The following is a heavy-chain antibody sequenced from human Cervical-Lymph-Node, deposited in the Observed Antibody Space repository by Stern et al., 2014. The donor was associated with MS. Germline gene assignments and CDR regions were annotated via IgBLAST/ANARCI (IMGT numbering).Heavy chain of an antibody. Sequence: VQLVESGGGVVQPWRSLRLSCAASGFTFSSYGMHWVRQAPGKGLEWVAVISYDGSNKYYADSVKGRFTISRDNSKNTLYLQMNSLRAEDTAVYYCAKGEDSGSYRYYFDYWGQGTLVTVSS. CDR3: AKGEDSGSYRYYFDY. V-gene: IGHV3-30*18. J-gene: IGHJ4*02. D-gene: IGHD1-26*01. CDR2: ISYDGSNK. CDR1: GFTFSSYG.